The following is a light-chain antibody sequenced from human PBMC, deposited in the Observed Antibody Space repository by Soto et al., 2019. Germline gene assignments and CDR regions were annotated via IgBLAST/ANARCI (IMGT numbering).Light chain of an antibody. CDR1: SSNIGNNY. V-gene: IGLV1-51*01. CDR2: DND. CDR3: GAWDSSLTAVV. J-gene: IGLJ2*01. Sequence: QSVLTQPPSVSVAPGQKVTISCSGSSSNIGNNYVSWYQQFPGTAPKLLIYDNDKRPSGIPDRFSGSKSGTSATLGITGLQTGDEADYHCGAWDSSLTAVVFGGGTKLTVL.